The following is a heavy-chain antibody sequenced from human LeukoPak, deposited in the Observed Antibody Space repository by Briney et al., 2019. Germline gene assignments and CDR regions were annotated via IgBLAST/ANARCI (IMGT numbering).Heavy chain of an antibody. CDR3: ARGSSGWSYYFDY. Sequence: SETLSLTCTVSGGSISSSSYYWGWIRQPPGKGLEWIGSIYYSGSTYYNPSLKSRVTISVDTSKNQFSLKLSSVTAADTAVYYRARGSSGWSYYFDYWGQGTLVTVSS. J-gene: IGHJ4*02. V-gene: IGHV4-39*01. CDR1: GGSISSSSYY. D-gene: IGHD6-19*01. CDR2: IYYSGST.